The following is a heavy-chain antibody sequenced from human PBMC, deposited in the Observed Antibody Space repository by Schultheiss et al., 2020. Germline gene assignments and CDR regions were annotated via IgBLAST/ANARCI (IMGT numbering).Heavy chain of an antibody. J-gene: IGHJ4*02. Sequence: SETLSLTCTVSGGSISSGGYYWSWIRQHPGKGLEWIGYIYYSGSTYYNPSLKSRFTMSVDTSRNQFSLTVNAVTAADTAVYFCARVLSGYASTHIDNWGQGTLVTVSS. CDR1: GGSISSGGYY. CDR3: ARVLSGYASTHIDN. CDR2: IYYSGST. V-gene: IGHV4-31*03. D-gene: IGHD2-2*01.